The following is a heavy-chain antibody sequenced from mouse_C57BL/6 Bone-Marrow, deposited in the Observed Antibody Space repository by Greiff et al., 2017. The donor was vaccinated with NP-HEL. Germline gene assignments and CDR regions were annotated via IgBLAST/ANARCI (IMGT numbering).Heavy chain of an antibody. CDR1: GYSFTGYY. J-gene: IGHJ2*01. V-gene: IGHV1-42*01. CDR3: SRVGGLDY. Sequence: VQLQQSGPELVKPGASVKISCKASGYSFTGYYMNWVKQSPEKSLEWIGEITPSTGGTTYNQKVKAKATLTVDKSSSKAYMQLKSLTSEDSAVYYCSRVGGLDYWGQGTTLTVSS. D-gene: IGHD3-3*01. CDR2: ITPSTGGT.